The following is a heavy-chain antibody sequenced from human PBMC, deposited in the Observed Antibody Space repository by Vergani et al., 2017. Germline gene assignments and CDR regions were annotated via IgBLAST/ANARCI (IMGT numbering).Heavy chain of an antibody. CDR2: IKSDGSIT. J-gene: IGHJ5*01. Sequence: DVHLAESGGGFFQPGGSLRLSCSASGFSFNSNWMHWVRQVPGRGLLWVSRIKSDGSITAYADSVKGRFTISRDNAQNTLYLQMNSLRVEDTGVYYCARARCIETCYMANWLDSWGQGTLVTVSS. V-gene: IGHV3-74*03. D-gene: IGHD5-24*01. CDR1: GFSFNSNW. CDR3: ARARCIETCYMANWLDS.